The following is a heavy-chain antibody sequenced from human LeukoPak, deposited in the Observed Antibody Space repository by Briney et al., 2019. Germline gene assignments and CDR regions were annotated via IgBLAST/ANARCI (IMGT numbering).Heavy chain of an antibody. J-gene: IGHJ6*03. V-gene: IGHV4-34*01. CDR2: INHSGST. D-gene: IGHD2-15*01. Sequence: PSETLSLTCAVYGGSFSGYYWSWIRQPPGKGLEWIGEINHSGSTNYNPSLKSRVTISVDTSKNQSSLKLSSVTAADTAVYYCARGVGAASYYYYYMDVWGKGTTVTVSS. CDR1: GGSFSGYY. CDR3: ARGVGAASYYYYYMDV.